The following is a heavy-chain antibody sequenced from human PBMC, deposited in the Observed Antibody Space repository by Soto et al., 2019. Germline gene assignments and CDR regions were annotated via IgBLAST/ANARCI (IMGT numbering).Heavy chain of an antibody. D-gene: IGHD6-19*01. J-gene: IGHJ4*02. CDR1: GGSISSSSYY. Sequence: SETLSLTCTVSGGSISSSSYYWSWIRQPPGKGLEWIGEINHSGSTNYNPSLKSRVTISVDTSKNQFSLKLSSVTAADTAVYYCARGSQWLVRSYFDYWGQGTLVTVSS. V-gene: IGHV4-39*07. CDR2: INHSGST. CDR3: ARGSQWLVRSYFDY.